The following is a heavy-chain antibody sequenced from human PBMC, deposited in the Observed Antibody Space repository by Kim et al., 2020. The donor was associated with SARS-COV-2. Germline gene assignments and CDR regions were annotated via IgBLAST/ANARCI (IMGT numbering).Heavy chain of an antibody. CDR2: INSDGSST. Sequence: GGSLRLSCAASGFTFSSYWMHWVRQAPGKGLVWVSRINSDGSSTSYADSVKGRFTISRDNAKNTLYLQMNSLRAEDTAVYYCARDGYSSSWYEPDYYYYYGMDVWGQGTTVTVSS. CDR1: GFTFSSYW. J-gene: IGHJ6*02. D-gene: IGHD6-13*01. V-gene: IGHV3-74*01. CDR3: ARDGYSSSWYEPDYYYYYGMDV.